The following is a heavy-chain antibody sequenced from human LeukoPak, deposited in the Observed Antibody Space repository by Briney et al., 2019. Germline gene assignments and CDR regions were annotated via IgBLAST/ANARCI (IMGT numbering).Heavy chain of an antibody. V-gene: IGHV4-4*07. D-gene: IGHD3-10*01. CDR1: GASISSYY. Sequence: SETLSLTCTVSGASISSYYWSWIRQPAGKGLEWIGRIYVSGSTTYNPSLKSRVTMAIDTSKNQISLNLTSVTAADTAVYYCARVRGASYIDSWGQGTLVTVSS. CDR2: IYVSGST. J-gene: IGHJ4*02. CDR3: ARVRGASYIDS.